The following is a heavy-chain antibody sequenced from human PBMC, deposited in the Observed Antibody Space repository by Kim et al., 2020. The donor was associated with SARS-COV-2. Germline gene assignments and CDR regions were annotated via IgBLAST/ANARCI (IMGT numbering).Heavy chain of an antibody. J-gene: IGHJ4*02. V-gene: IGHV3-23*01. Sequence: GGSLRLSCAASGFTFSSYAMRWVRQAPGKGLEWVSAISGSGGSTYYADSVKGRFTISRDNSKNTLYLQMNSLRAEDTAVYYCAKDGGDYEVGYFDYWGQGTLVTVSS. D-gene: IGHD4-17*01. CDR1: GFTFSSYA. CDR2: ISGSGGST. CDR3: AKDGGDYEVGYFDY.